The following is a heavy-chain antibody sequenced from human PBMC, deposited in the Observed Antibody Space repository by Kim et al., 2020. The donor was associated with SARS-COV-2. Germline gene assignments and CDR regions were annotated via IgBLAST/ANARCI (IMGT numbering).Heavy chain of an antibody. J-gene: IGHJ3*02. CDR3: VPSGSYRGRAFDI. Sequence: ASVKVSCKASGYTFTGYYMHWVRQAPGQGLEWMGRINPNSGGTNYAQKFQGRVTMTRDTSISTAYMELSRLRSDDTAVYYCVPSGSYRGRAFDIWGQGTMVTVSS. CDR1: GYTFTGYY. D-gene: IGHD1-26*01. CDR2: INPNSGGT. V-gene: IGHV1-2*06.